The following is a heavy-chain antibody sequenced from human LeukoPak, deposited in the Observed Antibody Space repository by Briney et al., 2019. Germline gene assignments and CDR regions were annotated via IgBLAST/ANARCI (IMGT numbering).Heavy chain of an antibody. CDR1: GFTFSSYG. CDR2: ISYDGSNK. J-gene: IGHJ4*02. D-gene: IGHD5-12*01. V-gene: IGHV3-30*18. CDR3: VKQIVATILLDY. Sequence: GGSLRLSCAASGFTFSSYGMHWVRQAPGKGLEWVAVISYDGSNKYYADSAKGRFTISRDNSKNTLYLQMNSLRAEDTAVYYCVKQIVATILLDYWGQGTLVTVSS.